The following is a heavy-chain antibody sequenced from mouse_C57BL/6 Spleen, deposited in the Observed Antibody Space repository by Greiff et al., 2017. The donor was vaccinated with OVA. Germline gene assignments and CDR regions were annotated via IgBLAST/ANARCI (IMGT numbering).Heavy chain of an antibody. D-gene: IGHD1-1*01. Sequence: EVKVVESGGGLVKPGGSLKLSCAASGFTFSSYAMSWVRQTPEKRLEWVATISDGGSYTYYPDNVKGRFTISRDNAKNNLYLQMSHLKSEDTAMYYCARDRYYYGSSYIDYWGQGTTLTVSS. V-gene: IGHV5-4*01. J-gene: IGHJ2*01. CDR2: ISDGGSYT. CDR1: GFTFSSYA. CDR3: ARDRYYYGSSYIDY.